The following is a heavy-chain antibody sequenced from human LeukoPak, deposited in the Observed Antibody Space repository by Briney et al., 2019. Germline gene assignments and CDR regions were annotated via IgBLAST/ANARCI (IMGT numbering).Heavy chain of an antibody. D-gene: IGHD2-15*01. CDR2: ISRSGSTK. Sequence: GGSLRLSCAASGFTFSSYRMNWVRQAPGKGLEWVSSISRSGSTKYYADSVKGRFTISRDNAKKSVYLQMNSLRAEDTAVYYCARGALDAATPFDSWGQGTLVTVSS. V-gene: IGHV3-48*04. CDR3: ARGALDAATPFDS. J-gene: IGHJ5*01. CDR1: GFTFSSYR.